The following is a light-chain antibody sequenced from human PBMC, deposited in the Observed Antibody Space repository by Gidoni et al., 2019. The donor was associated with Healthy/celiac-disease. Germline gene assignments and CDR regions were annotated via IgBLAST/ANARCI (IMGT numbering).Light chain of an antibody. J-gene: IGKJ2*01. V-gene: IGKV3-15*01. CDR2: GAS. CDR1: QSVSSN. Sequence: EIVMTQSPATLSVSPGERATLSCRASQSVSSNLAWYQQKPGQAPRLLIYGASTRATGIPARFSGSGSGTEFTLTISSLQSEDFAVYYCQQYNNWLGYTFXXXTKLEIK. CDR3: QQYNNWLGYT.